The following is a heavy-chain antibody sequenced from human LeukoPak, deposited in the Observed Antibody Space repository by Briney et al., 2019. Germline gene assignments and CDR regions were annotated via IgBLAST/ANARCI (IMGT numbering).Heavy chain of an antibody. V-gene: IGHV3-23*01. D-gene: IGHD3-3*01. J-gene: IGHJ6*03. CDR1: GFTFSSYD. Sequence: PGGSLRLSCAASGFTFSSYDMSWVRQAPGKGLEWVSAISGSGGSTYYADSVKGRFTISRDNSKNTLYLQMNSLRAEDTAVYYCAKALGDFWSGSLGYYYYMDVWGKGTTVTVSS. CDR3: AKALGDFWSGSLGYYYYMDV. CDR2: ISGSGGST.